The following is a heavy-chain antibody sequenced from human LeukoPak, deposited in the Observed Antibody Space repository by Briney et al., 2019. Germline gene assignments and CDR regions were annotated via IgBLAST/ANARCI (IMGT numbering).Heavy chain of an antibody. J-gene: IGHJ5*02. Sequence: ASVKVSCKASGYTFTSYYMHWVRQAPGQGLEWMGIINPSGGSTSYAQKFQGRVTMTRDTSTSTVYMELSSLRSDDTAGYYCARGPPSAVRMVRGVIITSPWFDPWGQGTLVTVSS. V-gene: IGHV1-46*01. CDR1: GYTFTSYY. D-gene: IGHD3-10*01. CDR3: ARGPPSAVRMVRGVIITSPWFDP. CDR2: INPSGGST.